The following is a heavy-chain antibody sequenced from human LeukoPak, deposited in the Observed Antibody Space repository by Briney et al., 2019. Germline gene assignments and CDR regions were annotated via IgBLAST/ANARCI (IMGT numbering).Heavy chain of an antibody. V-gene: IGHV1-8*03. J-gene: IGHJ6*03. CDR3: ARRAVGNSYYHSMDV. CDR2: MNPNSGNT. Sequence: ASVKVSCKASGYTFIGYYIHWVRQAPGQGLEWMGWMNPNSGNTGYAQKFQGRVTITRNTSISTAFMELSSLRSEDTAVYYCARRAVGNSYYHSMDVWGKGTTVTVSS. CDR1: GYTFIGYY. D-gene: IGHD6-19*01.